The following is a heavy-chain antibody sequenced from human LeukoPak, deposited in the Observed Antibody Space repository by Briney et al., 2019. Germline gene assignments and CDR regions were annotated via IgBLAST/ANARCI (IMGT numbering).Heavy chain of an antibody. J-gene: IGHJ4*02. CDR1: GFTFGSYW. CDR3: ARGGFTGTSCPYIDY. CDR2: ISSDESST. V-gene: IGHV3-74*01. Sequence: GGSLRLSCAASGFTFGSYWMHWVRQAPGKGLVWVSRISSDESSTSYADSVKGRFTISRDNAKNTLYLKMNSLRAEDTAIYFCARGGFTGTSCPYIDYWGQGTLVTVSS. D-gene: IGHD2-2*01.